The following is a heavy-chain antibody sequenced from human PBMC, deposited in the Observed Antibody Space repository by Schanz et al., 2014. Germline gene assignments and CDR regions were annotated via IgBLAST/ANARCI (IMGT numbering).Heavy chain of an antibody. J-gene: IGHJ4*02. CDR2: ISGYTGDT. D-gene: IGHD6-19*01. CDR3: ARGGYSSGWYDRDIAHFDY. CDR1: GYDFHIYA. V-gene: IGHV1-18*01. Sequence: QILLVQPGPEVKKPGASVTVSCKASGYDFHIYAYSWVRQAPGQGPEWIGWISGYTGDTKYAQKFQHRVNMTTDRTTSTVYMELRSLRVDDTAVYFCARGGYSSGWYDRDIAHFDYWGQGTLVTVSS.